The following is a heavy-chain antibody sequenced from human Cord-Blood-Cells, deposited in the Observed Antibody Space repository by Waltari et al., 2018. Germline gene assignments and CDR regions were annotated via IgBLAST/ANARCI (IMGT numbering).Heavy chain of an antibody. D-gene: IGHD3-22*01. J-gene: IGHJ4*02. CDR2: ISAYNGNT. V-gene: IGHV1-18*01. CDR1: GYTFTSYG. Sequence: QVPLVQSGAEVKKPGASVKVSCQASGYTFTSYGISGVRQAPGQGLEWMGWISAYNGNTNYAQKLQGRVTMTTDTSTSTAYMELRSLRSDDTAVYYCARDLSHYYDSSGYYNWGQGTLVTVSS. CDR3: ARDLSHYYDSSGYYN.